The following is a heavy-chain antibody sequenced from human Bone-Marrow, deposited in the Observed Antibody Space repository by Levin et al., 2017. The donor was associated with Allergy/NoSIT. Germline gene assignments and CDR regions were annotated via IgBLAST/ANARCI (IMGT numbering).Heavy chain of an antibody. J-gene: IGHJ1*01. CDR3: VKDFGVS. CDR2: ISWNSDNI. D-gene: IGHD5/OR15-5a*01. CDR1: GFSLEDYT. Sequence: SLKISCAVSGFSLEDYTMHWVRQAPGKGLQWVSGISWNSDNIDYADSVKGRFTVSRDNAKNSLYLQMNSLRPEDTALYYCVKDFGVSWGQGTLVTVSS. V-gene: IGHV3-9*01.